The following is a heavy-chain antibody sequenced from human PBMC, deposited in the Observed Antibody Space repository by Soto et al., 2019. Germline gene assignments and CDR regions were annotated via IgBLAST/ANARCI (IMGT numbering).Heavy chain of an antibody. CDR1: GYTLSNYD. Sequence: ASVKVSCKASGYTLSNYDVFWVRQATGQGLEWMGWMNPNKNYTDYAQKFQGRVTMTRNTSISTAYMELSSLRSEDTAVYYCARGRRTPPGFGYCFDPWGQGTLVTVSS. CDR2: MNPNKNYT. J-gene: IGHJ5*02. CDR3: ARGRRTPPGFGYCFDP. D-gene: IGHD5-18*01. V-gene: IGHV1-8*01.